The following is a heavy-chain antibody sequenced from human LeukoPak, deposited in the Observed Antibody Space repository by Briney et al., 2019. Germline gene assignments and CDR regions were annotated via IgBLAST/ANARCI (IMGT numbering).Heavy chain of an antibody. V-gene: IGHV7-4-1*02. CDR2: ININTGNP. CDR3: ARGSIGLMTTMTD. J-gene: IGHJ4*02. Sequence: ASVKVSCKASGYTFSDNFIHWVRQAPGQGLEWMGWININTGNPTYAQGFTGRFVFSLDTSVSTAYLQISSLKAEDTAVYYCARGSIGLMTTMTDWGQGTLVTVSS. CDR1: GYTFSDNF. D-gene: IGHD4-17*01.